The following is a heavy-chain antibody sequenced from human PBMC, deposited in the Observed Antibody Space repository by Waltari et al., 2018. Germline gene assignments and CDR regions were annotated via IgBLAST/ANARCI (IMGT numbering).Heavy chain of an antibody. CDR2: INPNTGAA. Sequence: QVQLVQSGAEVKKPGASVRVSCKASGSTLISYDINWGRQAPGQGLEWMGWINPNTGAARFAQNFQDRVTMTRSTSETTAYMEISDLTSHDTAVYYCARGDNWNDRLDFWGQGTKVTVSS. CDR1: GSTLISYD. D-gene: IGHD1-1*01. J-gene: IGHJ3*01. CDR3: ARGDNWNDRLDF. V-gene: IGHV1-8*01.